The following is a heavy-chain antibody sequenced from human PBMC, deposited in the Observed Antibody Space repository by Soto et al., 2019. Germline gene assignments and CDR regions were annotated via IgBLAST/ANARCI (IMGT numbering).Heavy chain of an antibody. V-gene: IGHV4-31*03. Sequence: QVQLQESGPGLVKPSQTLSLTCTVSGGSISSGGYYWSWIRQHPGKGLEWIGYIYYSGSTYYNPSLKSRVTISVDTSKNQFALKLSSVTAADTAVYYCARDLGYDSSAIDAFDIWGQGTMVTVSS. CDR3: ARDLGYDSSAIDAFDI. CDR2: IYYSGST. D-gene: IGHD3-22*01. J-gene: IGHJ3*02. CDR1: GGSISSGGYY.